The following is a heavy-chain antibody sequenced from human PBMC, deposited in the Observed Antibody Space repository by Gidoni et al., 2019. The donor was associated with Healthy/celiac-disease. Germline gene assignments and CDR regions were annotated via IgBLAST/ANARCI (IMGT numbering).Heavy chain of an antibody. Sequence: QVQLQQWGAGLLKHSETLSLTCAVYGGSFRGSYWSWIRQPPGKGLEWIGEINHSGSTNYNPSLKCRVTISVDTSKNQFSLKLSSVTAADTAVYYCARGRSSGYYWNWFDPWGQGTLVTVSS. CDR1: GGSFRGSY. CDR3: ARGRSSGYYWNWFDP. V-gene: IGHV4-34*01. D-gene: IGHD3-22*01. J-gene: IGHJ5*02. CDR2: INHSGST.